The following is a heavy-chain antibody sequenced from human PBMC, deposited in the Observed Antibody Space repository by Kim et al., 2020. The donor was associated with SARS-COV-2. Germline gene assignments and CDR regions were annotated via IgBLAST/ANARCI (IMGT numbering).Heavy chain of an antibody. D-gene: IGHD3-10*01. CDR2: IWYDGSNK. J-gene: IGHJ4*02. V-gene: IGHV3-33*06. CDR1: GFTFSSYG. CDR3: AKVQGLSYYGSGSYYDFDY. Sequence: GGSLRLSCAASGFTFSSYGMHWVRQAPGKGLEWVAVIWYDGSNKYYADSVKGRFTISRDNSKNTLYLQMNSLRAEDTAVYYCAKVQGLSYYGSGSYYDFDYWGQGTLVTVSS.